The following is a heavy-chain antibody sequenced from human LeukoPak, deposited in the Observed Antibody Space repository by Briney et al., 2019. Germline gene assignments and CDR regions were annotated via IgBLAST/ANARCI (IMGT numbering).Heavy chain of an antibody. CDR2: IYYTGDT. D-gene: IGHD5-18*01. Sequence: SETLSLTCTVSGGSISSNRFNWGWIRRTPGKGLEWIGTIYYTGDTYHNPSLKSRVTISVDTSKNQFSLKLSSVTAADTAVYYCARGYYTYGWGWFDPWGQGTLVTVSS. J-gene: IGHJ5*02. V-gene: IGHV4-39*07. CDR3: ARGYYTYGWGWFDP. CDR1: GGSISSNRFN.